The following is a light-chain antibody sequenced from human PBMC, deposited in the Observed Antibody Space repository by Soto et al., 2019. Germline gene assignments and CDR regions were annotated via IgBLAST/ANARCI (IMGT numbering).Light chain of an antibody. V-gene: IGKV1-39*01. J-gene: IGKJ2*01. CDR3: QQSYNMSANI. Sequence: DIQMAQSPSSLSASVGDRVTITCRASQNISRYFNWYQQIPGKAPKLLIYTASNLQSGVPSRFSGRGSGTEFTLTISSLQPEDFATYYCQQSYNMSANIFGQGTKVDIK. CDR2: TAS. CDR1: QNISRY.